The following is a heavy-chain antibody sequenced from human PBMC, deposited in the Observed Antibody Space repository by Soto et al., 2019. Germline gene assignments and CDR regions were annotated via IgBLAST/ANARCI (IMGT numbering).Heavy chain of an antibody. CDR3: ARHLSGYCGGDCYSPGWFDP. CDR1: GGTFSSYA. Sequence: SVKVSCKASGGTFSSYAISWVRQAPGQGLEWMGGIIPIFGTASYAQKFQGRVTITADESTSTAYMELSSLRSEDTAVYYCARHLSGYCGGDCYSPGWFDPWGQGTLVTVSS. D-gene: IGHD2-21*02. J-gene: IGHJ5*02. V-gene: IGHV1-69*13. CDR2: IIPIFGTA.